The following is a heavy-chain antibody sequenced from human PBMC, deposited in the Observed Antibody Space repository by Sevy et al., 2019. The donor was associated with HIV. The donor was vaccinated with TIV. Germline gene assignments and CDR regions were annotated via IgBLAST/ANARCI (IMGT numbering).Heavy chain of an antibody. CDR1: GGTFSSYA. J-gene: IGHJ4*02. V-gene: IGHV1-69*13. Sequence: ASVKVSCKASGGTFSSYAISWVRQAPGQGLEWMGGIIPIFGTANYAQKFQGRATITADESTSTAYMELSSLRSEDTAVYYCARAPSRAVTKGGLHFDYWGQGTLVTVSS. CDR2: IIPIFGTA. CDR3: ARAPSRAVTKGGLHFDY. D-gene: IGHD4-17*01.